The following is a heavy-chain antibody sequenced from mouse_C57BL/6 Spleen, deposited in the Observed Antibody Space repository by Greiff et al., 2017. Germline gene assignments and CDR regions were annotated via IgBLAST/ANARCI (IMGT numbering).Heavy chain of an antibody. CDR3: ARELREDYAMDY. D-gene: IGHD2-4*01. CDR2: IYPRSGNT. CDR1: GYTFTSYG. V-gene: IGHV1-81*01. J-gene: IGHJ4*01. Sequence: VQRVESGAELVRPGASVKLSCKASGYTFTSYGISWVKQRTGQGLEWIGEIYPRSGNTYYNEKFKGKATLSADKSSSTAYMELRSLTAEDSAVYFCARELREDYAMDYWGQGTSVTVSS.